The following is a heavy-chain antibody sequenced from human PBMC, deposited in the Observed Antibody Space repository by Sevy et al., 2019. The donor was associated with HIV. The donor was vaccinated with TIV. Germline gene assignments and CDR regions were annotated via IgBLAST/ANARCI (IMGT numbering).Heavy chain of an antibody. J-gene: IGHJ6*02. CDR1: GDSVSSNSAA. CDR2: TYYRSKWYN. V-gene: IGHV6-1*01. CDR3: ASAAMNYCCYYGMDV. Sequence: QSQTLSLTCAISGDSVSSNSAAWNWIRQSPSRGLEWLGRTYYRSKWYNDYAVSVKSRITINPDTSKNKFSRQLNSVTPEDTAVYYCASAAMNYCCYYGMDVWGQGTTVTVSS.